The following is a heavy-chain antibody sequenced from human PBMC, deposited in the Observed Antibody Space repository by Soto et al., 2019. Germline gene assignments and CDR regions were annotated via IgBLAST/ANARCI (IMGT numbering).Heavy chain of an antibody. V-gene: IGHV4-39*01. CDR3: ARRVSVPGSSGNDY. CDR2: IYYSGST. D-gene: IGHD2-8*01. CDR1: GGSISSSSYY. J-gene: IGHJ4*02. Sequence: PSETLSLTCTVSGGSISSSSYYWGWIRQPPGKGLEWIGSIYYSGSTYYNPSLKSRVTISVDTSKNQFSLKLSSVTAADTAVYYCARRVSVPGSSGNDYWGQGTLVTVSS.